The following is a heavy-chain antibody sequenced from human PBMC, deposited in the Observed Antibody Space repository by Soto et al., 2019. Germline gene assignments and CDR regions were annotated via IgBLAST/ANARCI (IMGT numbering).Heavy chain of an antibody. CDR2: IFYLGSS. CDR1: GDSIISSDFY. V-gene: IGHV4-39*01. J-gene: IGHJ5*02. CDR3: ARHSLALRKNNWFDP. D-gene: IGHD3-3*02. Sequence: KPSETLSLTCTVSGDSIISSDFYWGWFRQPPGKGLEWIGSIFYLGSSYYNPSLKSRVTMSVDTSKNQFSLRLRSVTAADTALYFCARHSLALRKNNWFDPWGQGIMVT.